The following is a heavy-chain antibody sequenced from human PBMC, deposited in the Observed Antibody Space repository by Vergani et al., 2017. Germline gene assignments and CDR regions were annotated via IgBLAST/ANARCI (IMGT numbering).Heavy chain of an antibody. V-gene: IGHV4-59*12. CDR2: IYHSGST. CDR1: GGSISSYY. D-gene: IGHD4-17*01. J-gene: IGHJ4*02. CDR3: ARDQGTVTPGFDY. Sequence: QVQLQESGPGLVKPSETLSLTCTVSGGSISSYYWSWIRQPPGKGLEWIGYIYHSGSTYYNPSLKSRVTISVDTSKNQFSLKLSSVTAADTAVYYCARDQGTVTPGFDYWGQGTLVTVSS.